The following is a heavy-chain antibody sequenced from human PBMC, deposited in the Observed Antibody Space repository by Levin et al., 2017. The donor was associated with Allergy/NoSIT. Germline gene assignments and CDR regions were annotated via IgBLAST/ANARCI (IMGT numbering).Heavy chain of an antibody. D-gene: IGHD6-13*01. CDR3: AKATRPYSPYYHGMDV. CDR2: ISYDGSNK. V-gene: IGHV3-30*18. J-gene: IGHJ6*02. Sequence: PGGSLRLSCAVSGLIFRTYGMHWVRQAPGKGLECVAVISYDGSNKYYADSVKGRFTISRDNSKNTLHLQMNSLRPEDTALYYCAKATRPYSPYYHGMDVWGQGTTVTVSS. CDR1: GLIFRTYG.